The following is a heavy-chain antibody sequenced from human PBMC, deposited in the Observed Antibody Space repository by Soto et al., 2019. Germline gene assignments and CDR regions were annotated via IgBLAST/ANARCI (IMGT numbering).Heavy chain of an antibody. CDR2: INAGNGNT. D-gene: IGHD6-13*01. CDR3: ARAPGGPGIAEY. V-gene: IGHV1-3*01. J-gene: IGHJ4*02. Sequence: ASVKVSCKASVYTFTSYAMHWVRQAPGQRLEWMGWINAGNGNTKYSQKFQGRVTITRDTSASTAYMELSSLRSEDTAVYYCARAPGGPGIAEYWGQGTLVTVSS. CDR1: VYTFTSYA.